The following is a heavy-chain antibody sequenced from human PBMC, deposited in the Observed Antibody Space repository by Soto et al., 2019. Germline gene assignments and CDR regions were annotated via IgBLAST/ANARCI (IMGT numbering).Heavy chain of an antibody. CDR1: GGSITNYY. J-gene: IGHJ4*02. CDR3: VGRLSEWGRIDF. D-gene: IGHD3-3*01. V-gene: IGHV4-59*01. CDR2: MYYSGNT. Sequence: PAPLSLNCTVSGGSITNYYWSWIRQPPGKRLEYIGYMYYSGNTYYNPSLKSRVTISGDASKNQFSLKLRSVTAADTAVYYCVGRLSEWGRIDFWGQGTLVTVSS.